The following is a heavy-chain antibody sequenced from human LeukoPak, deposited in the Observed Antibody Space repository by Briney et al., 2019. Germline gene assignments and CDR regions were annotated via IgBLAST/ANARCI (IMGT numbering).Heavy chain of an antibody. V-gene: IGHV3-23*01. Sequence: GGSLRLSCAASGFTVTDYAMTWVRQSPGKGLEWVSSMSDIGPNTYYADSVKGRFTISRDTSKNTLFLQMNSLRAEDTALYFCARRLSLRFDAFAVWGPGTVVTVSS. CDR3: ARRLSLRFDAFAV. D-gene: IGHD3-3*01. CDR1: GFTVTDYA. CDR2: MSDIGPNT. J-gene: IGHJ3*01.